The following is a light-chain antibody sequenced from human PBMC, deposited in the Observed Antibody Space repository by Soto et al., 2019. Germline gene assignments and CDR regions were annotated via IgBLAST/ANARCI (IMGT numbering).Light chain of an antibody. J-gene: IGLJ1*01. Sequence: QSALTQPPSASGSPGQSVTISCTGTSSDVGAYTYVSWYQQHPGKAPKLMIYGVTERPSGVPDRFSGSKSGNTASLTISGLQAEDEADYYCSSYTRSSTQAFGTGTKVPS. CDR2: GVT. CDR1: SSDVGAYTY. CDR3: SSYTRSSTQA. V-gene: IGLV2-8*01.